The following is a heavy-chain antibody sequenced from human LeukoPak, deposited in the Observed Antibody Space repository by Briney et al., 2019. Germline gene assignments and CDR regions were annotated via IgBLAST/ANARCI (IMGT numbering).Heavy chain of an antibody. J-gene: IGHJ6*02. CDR3: ARAAFVPIAVAGSDYYYGMDV. CDR1: GFTFSDYY. Sequence: GGSLRLSCAASGFTFSDYYMSWIRQAPGKGLEWVSYISSSGSTIYYADSVKGRFTISRDNAKNSLYLQMNSLRAEDTAVYYCARAAFVPIAVAGSDYYYGMDVWGQGTTVTVSS. CDR2: ISSSGSTI. V-gene: IGHV3-11*04. D-gene: IGHD6-19*01.